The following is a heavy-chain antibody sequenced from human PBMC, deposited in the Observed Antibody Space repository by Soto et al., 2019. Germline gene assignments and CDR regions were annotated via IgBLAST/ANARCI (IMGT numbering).Heavy chain of an antibody. D-gene: IGHD3-22*01. CDR3: AYDTSGYFDY. CDR1: GFTFNNYA. J-gene: IGHJ4*02. V-gene: IGHV3-30-3*01. CDR2: ISYDGNNR. Sequence: QVQLVEAGGGVGQPGRSLGLSCAASGFTFNNYALHWVRQAPGKGLEWVAVISYDGNNRYYADSVKGRFTVSRDNSKNTLSLQMNSLRTEDTAVYYCAYDTSGYFDYWGQGTLVTVSS.